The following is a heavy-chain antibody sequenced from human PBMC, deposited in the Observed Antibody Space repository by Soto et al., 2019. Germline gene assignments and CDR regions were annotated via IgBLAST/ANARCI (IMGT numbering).Heavy chain of an antibody. CDR3: ARRGSMYLYHDSWRGIDFDY. V-gene: IGHV5-51*01. CDR2: IYPGDSDT. Sequence: GESLKISCKGSGFSVSNYWIGWVRQMPGKXLEWMGIIYPGDSDTTYSPSFQGQVTLSADKSINTAYLQWSSLKASDTAMYYCARRGSMYLYHDSWRGIDFDYWGPGTLVTGSS. D-gene: IGHD1-1*01. CDR1: GFSVSNYW. J-gene: IGHJ4*02.